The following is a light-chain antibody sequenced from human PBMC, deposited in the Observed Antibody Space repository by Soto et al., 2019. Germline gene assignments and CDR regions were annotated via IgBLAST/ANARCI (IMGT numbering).Light chain of an antibody. J-gene: IGKJ2*01. V-gene: IGKV1-5*01. CDR3: QQYSHLVT. CDR1: QTISTL. CDR2: DAS. Sequence: IQMTQSPSTLSAPVGDRVTITCQASQTISTLLAWFQHKPGKAPNLLIYDASNLESGVPSRFSGSGAGTEFTLTISSLQSDDSATSFCQQYSHLVTFGRGTKLEIK.